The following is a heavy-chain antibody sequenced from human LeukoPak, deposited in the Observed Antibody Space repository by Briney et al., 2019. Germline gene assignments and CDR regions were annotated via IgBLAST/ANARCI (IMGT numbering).Heavy chain of an antibody. J-gene: IGHJ3*02. CDR3: ARDRVGVRGVIDAFDI. CDR2: IYYSGST. Sequence: PSETLSLTCTVSGGSISSSSYYWGWIRQPPGKGLEWIGSIYYSGSTYYNPSLKSRVTISVDTSKNQFSLKLSSVTAADTAVYYCARDRVGVRGVIDAFDIWGQGTMVTVSS. V-gene: IGHV4-39*07. D-gene: IGHD3-10*01. CDR1: GGSISSSSYY.